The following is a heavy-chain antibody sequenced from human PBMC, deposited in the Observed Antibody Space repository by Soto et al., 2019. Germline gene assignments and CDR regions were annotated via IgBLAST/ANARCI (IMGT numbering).Heavy chain of an antibody. CDR3: ARFRSMRDYYDSSGYYVPYGMDV. D-gene: IGHD3-22*01. Sequence: PSETLSLTRTVPGGSISTYFWNWIRQPPGKGLEWIGNIYYTGSPNYNPSLRSRVTISVDTSKNQFSLKLSSVTAADTAVYYCARFRSMRDYYDSSGYYVPYGMDVWGQGTTVTVSS. CDR1: GGSISTYF. J-gene: IGHJ6*02. CDR2: IYYTGSP. V-gene: IGHV4-59*01.